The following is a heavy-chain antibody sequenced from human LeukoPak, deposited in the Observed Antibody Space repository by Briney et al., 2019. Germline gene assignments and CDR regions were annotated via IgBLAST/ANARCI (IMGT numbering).Heavy chain of an antibody. CDR3: ARVGCSSTSCYWRDAFDI. J-gene: IGHJ3*02. D-gene: IGHD2-2*01. CDR2: IIHILDTA. V-gene: IGHV1-69*13. CDR1: AGTFSSYA. Sequence: SVKVSCTASAGTFSSYAISWVRHAPGQGLEWMGGIIHILDTANYAQKFQGRVTITADESTSTAYMELSSLRSEDTAVYYCARVGCSSTSCYWRDAFDIWGQGTMVTVSS.